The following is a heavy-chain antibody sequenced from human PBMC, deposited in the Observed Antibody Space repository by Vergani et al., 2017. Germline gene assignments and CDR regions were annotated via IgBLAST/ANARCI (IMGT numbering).Heavy chain of an antibody. Sequence: QVQLQQWGAGLLKPSETLSLTCAVYGGSFSGYYWSWIRQPPGKGLEWIGEINHSGSTNYNPSLKSRVTISVDTSKNQFSLKLSSVTAADTAVYYCARSRPGXVNFLSYYYYYMDVWGKGP. CDR3: ARSRPGXVNFLSYYYYYMDV. D-gene: IGHD3-3*01. CDR1: GGSFSGYY. J-gene: IGHJ6*03. CDR2: INHSGST. V-gene: IGHV4-34*01.